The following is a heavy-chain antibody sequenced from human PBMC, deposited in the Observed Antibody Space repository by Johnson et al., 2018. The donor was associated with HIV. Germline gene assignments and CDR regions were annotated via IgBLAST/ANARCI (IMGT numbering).Heavy chain of an antibody. CDR3: ARVGVSGYDLAAFDI. CDR2: ISSSGSTI. V-gene: IGHV3-11*04. Sequence: QMQLVESGGGLVKPGGSLRLSCAASGFTFSDYYMSWIRQAPGKGLEWVSYISSSGSTIYYADSVKGRFTISRDNSKNTLFLHMNSLRTEDTAIYYCARVGVSGYDLAAFDIWGRGTMVTVSS. J-gene: IGHJ3*02. CDR1: GFTFSDYY. D-gene: IGHD5-12*01.